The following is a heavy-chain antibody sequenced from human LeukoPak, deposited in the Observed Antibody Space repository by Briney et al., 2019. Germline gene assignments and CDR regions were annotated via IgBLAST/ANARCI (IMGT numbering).Heavy chain of an antibody. CDR2: ISAYNGNT. CDR1: GYTLTSYG. CDR3: ARDSAYCSGGSCYSGVSDY. J-gene: IGHJ4*02. D-gene: IGHD2-15*01. Sequence: GASVKVSCKASGYTLTSYGISWVRQAPGQGLEWVGWISAYNGNTNYAQKLQGRVAMTTDTSTSTAYMELRSLRSDDTAVYYCARDSAYCSGGSCYSGVSDYWGQGTLVTVSS. V-gene: IGHV1-18*01.